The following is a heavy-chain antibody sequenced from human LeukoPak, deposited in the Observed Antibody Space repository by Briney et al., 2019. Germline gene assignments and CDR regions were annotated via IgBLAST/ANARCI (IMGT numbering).Heavy chain of an antibody. CDR1: GFTFSSYA. Sequence: PGGSLRLSCAASGFTFSSYAMSWVRQAPGKGLEWVSAISGSGGSTYYADSVKGRFTISRDNSKNTLYLQMNSLRPEDTAVYYCARVVYSGSGSYGGFDYWGQGTLVTVSS. CDR3: ARVVYSGSGSYGGFDY. V-gene: IGHV3-23*01. J-gene: IGHJ4*02. CDR2: ISGSGGST. D-gene: IGHD3-10*01.